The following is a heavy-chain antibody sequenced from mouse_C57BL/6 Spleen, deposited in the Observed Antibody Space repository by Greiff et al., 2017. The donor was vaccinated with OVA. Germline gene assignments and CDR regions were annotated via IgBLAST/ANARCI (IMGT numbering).Heavy chain of an antibody. D-gene: IGHD2-3*01. V-gene: IGHV1-81*01. CDR2: IYPRSGNT. CDR3: ASTGAYDGYFLDY. Sequence: QVQLQQSGAELARPGASVKLSCKASGYTFTSYGISWVKQRTGQGLEWIGEIYPRSGNTYYNDKFKGKATLTADKSSSTAYMELRSLTSEDSAVYFCASTGAYDGYFLDYWGQGTTLTVSS. CDR1: GYTFTSYG. J-gene: IGHJ2*01.